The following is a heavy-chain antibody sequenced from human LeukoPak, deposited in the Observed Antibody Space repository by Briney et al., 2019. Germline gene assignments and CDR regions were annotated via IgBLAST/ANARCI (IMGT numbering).Heavy chain of an antibody. CDR2: ISSSGSTI. CDR3: ARSCRDYCSSTSCYCLRFDP. D-gene: IGHD2-2*01. J-gene: IGHJ5*02. V-gene: IGHV3-11*01. Sequence: PGGSLRLSCAASGFTFSDYYMSWIRQAPGKGLEWVSYISSSGSTIYYADSVKGRFTISRDNAKNSLYLQMNSLRAEDTAVYYCARSCRDYCSSTSCYCLRFDPWGQGTLVTVSS. CDR1: GFTFSDYY.